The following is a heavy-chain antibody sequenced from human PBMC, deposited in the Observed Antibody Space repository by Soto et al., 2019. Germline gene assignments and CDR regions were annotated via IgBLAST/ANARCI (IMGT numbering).Heavy chain of an antibody. CDR1: GFTVSSEY. J-gene: IGHJ4*02. V-gene: IGHV3-53*01. Sequence: GGSLRLSCAASGFTVSSEYMSWVRQAPGKGLEWVSVIYSGGNTYYADSVKGRFTISRDTSKNTLHLQMNSLRAEDTAVYYCARASGSRLFDYWGQGALVTVSS. CDR3: ARASGSRLFDY. D-gene: IGHD1-26*01. CDR2: IYSGGNT.